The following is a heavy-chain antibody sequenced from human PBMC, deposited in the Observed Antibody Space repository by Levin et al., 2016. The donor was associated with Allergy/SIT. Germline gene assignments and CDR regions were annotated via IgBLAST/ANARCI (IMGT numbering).Heavy chain of an antibody. CDR3: ARGIVVEVPAKYRPYGMDV. CDR2: ISSSSWII. J-gene: IGHJ6*02. V-gene: IGHV3-48*02. Sequence: WIRQPPGKGLEWLSYISSSSWIIYYADSVKGRFTISRDNAKNSLFLQMNSLRDEDTAVYYCARGIVVEVPAKYRPYGMDVWGQGTTVTVSS. D-gene: IGHD2-15*01.